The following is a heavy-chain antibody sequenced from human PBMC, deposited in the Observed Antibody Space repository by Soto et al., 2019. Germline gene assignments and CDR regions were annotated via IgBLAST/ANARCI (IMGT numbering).Heavy chain of an antibody. CDR3: ARGYDIRGATGFYFDF. CDR2: IWFDGNNE. D-gene: IGHD3-22*01. J-gene: IGHJ4*02. CDR1: GFSFSRYA. V-gene: IGHV3-33*01. Sequence: QVQLVESGGGVVQPGRSLRLSCAASGFSFSRYAMHWVRQAPGKGLEWVAVIWFDGNNEYYADSVKGRFTISRDNTKNTLHLQMNSLRAEDTAVYYCARGYDIRGATGFYFDFWGQGNPVTVSS.